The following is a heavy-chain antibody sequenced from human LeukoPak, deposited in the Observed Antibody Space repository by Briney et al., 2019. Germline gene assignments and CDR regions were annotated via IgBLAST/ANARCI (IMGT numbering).Heavy chain of an antibody. CDR2: MYYSDST. CDR1: GGSISSGDDY. Sequence: SADTLSLTCTVSGGSISSGDDYCSWLRQPPGKGLESLAYMYYSDSTYYHSSLKGRATMSADTSKNQLSLKLSSVTAADTAVYYCARPYYYDSRIDPWGEGILVSVCS. D-gene: IGHD3-22*01. CDR3: ARPYYYDSRIDP. V-gene: IGHV4-30-4*02. J-gene: IGHJ5*02.